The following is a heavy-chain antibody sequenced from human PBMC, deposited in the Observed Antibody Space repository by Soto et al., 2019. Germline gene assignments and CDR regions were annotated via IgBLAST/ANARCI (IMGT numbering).Heavy chain of an antibody. V-gene: IGHV3-23*01. J-gene: IGHJ4*02. CDR2: ISGSGGST. Sequence: GGSLRLSCAASGFTFSSYAMSWVRQAPGKGLEWVSAISGSGGSTYYADSVKGRFTISRDNSKNTLYLQMNSLRAEDTAVYYCAKGSLPYYYDSSLLDYWGQGTLVIVSS. D-gene: IGHD3-22*01. CDR3: AKGSLPYYYDSSLLDY. CDR1: GFTFSSYA.